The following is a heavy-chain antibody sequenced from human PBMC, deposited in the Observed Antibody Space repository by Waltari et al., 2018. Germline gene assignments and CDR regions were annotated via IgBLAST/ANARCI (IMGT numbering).Heavy chain of an antibody. CDR2: INHSGST. J-gene: IGHJ6*02. D-gene: IGHD6-13*01. CDR3: ARPKAAAGTYYYYGMDV. Sequence: TCAVYGGSFSGYYWSWIHQPPGKGLEWIGEINHSGSTNYNPSLKSRVTISVDTSKNQFSLKLSSVTAADTAVYYCARPKAAAGTYYYYGMDVWGQGTTVTVSS. V-gene: IGHV4-34*01. CDR1: GGSFSGYY.